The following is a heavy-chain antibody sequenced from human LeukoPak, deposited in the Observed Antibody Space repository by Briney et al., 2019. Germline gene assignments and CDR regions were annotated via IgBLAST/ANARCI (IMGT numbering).Heavy chain of an antibody. J-gene: IGHJ6*02. D-gene: IGHD3-10*01. Sequence: PSETLSLTCTVSGGSISSSSYYWGWVRQPPGKGLEWIGTIYYSGSTYHNSSLKSRVTMSVDMSKNQFSLKVSSVTAADTAVYYCARVQSRYYYGSGIRMDVWGQGTTVTVSS. CDR3: ARVQSRYYYGSGIRMDV. CDR1: GGSISSSSYY. CDR2: IYYSGST. V-gene: IGHV4-39*07.